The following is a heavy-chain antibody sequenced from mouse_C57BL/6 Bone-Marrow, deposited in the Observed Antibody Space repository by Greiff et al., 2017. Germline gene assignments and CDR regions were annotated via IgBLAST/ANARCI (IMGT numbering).Heavy chain of an antibody. CDR3: ARRGDYEFDGGGLYAMDD. CDR1: GYTFTSYW. CDR2: IHPNSGST. J-gene: IGHJ4*01. D-gene: IGHD2-4*01. V-gene: IGHV1-64*01. Sequence: QVQLQQSGAELVKPGASVKLSCKASGYTFTSYWMHWVKQRPGQGLEWIGLIHPNSGSTNYNEKFKSKATLTVDKSSSTAYMQLSSLTSEDSAVCYSARRGDYEFDGGGLYAMDDWGQGTSVTVSA.